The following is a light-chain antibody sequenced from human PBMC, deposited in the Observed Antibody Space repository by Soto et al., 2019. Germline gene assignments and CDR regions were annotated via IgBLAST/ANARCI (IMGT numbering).Light chain of an antibody. J-gene: IGKJ5*01. V-gene: IGKV3-20*01. CDR2: GAS. CDR1: QRVTSSN. CDR3: QHFGGTTFT. Sequence: EIVLTQSPGTLSLSAGERATLSCRASQRVTSSNLAWYQQKPGQAPRLLIHGASTRATGIPDRFTGGGSGTDFTLTVTRLEPEDFAVYYCQHFGGTTFTFGQGTRLEIK.